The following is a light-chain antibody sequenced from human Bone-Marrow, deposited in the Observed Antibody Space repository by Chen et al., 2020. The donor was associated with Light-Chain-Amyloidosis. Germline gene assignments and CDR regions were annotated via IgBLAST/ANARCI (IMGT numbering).Light chain of an antibody. J-gene: IGLJ2*01. V-gene: IGLV3-25*03. CDR2: RDT. Sequence: SYELTQPPSVSVSPGQTARITCSGDDLPTKYAYWYQQKPGQAPVLVIHRDTERPSGISERFSGSSSWTTSTLTISAVQAEDEAADHCQSADSSGTYEVIFGGGTKLTVL. CDR3: QSADSSGTYEVI. CDR1: DLPTKY.